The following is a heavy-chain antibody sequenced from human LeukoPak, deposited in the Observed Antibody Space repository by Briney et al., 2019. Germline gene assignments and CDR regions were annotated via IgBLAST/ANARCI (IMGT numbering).Heavy chain of an antibody. J-gene: IGHJ5*02. Sequence: SQTLSLTCAISGDTVSTNSAAWNWIRQSPSRGLEWLGRTYYSSKWYNHYAISVKSRITINPDTSKNQFSLQLNSVTPEDTAVYYCARDTLGYTSNHHWFDPWGQGTLVTVSS. V-gene: IGHV6-1*01. CDR3: ARDTLGYTSNHHWFDP. D-gene: IGHD6-13*01. CDR2: TYYSSKWYN. CDR1: GDTVSTNSAA.